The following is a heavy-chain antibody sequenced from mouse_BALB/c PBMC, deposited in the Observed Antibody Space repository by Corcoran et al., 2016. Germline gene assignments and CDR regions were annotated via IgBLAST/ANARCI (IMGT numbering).Heavy chain of an antibody. D-gene: IGHD2-10*01. V-gene: IGHV14-3*02. Sequence: EVQLQQSGAELVKPGASVKLSCTASGFNIKDTYMHWVKQRPEQGMGWIGRIDPANGNTKYDPKFQGKATITADTSSNTAYLQLSSRTSEDTAVYYCASPYYGAYLGQGTLVTVSA. CDR2: IDPANGNT. CDR3: ASPYYGAY. CDR1: GFNIKDTY. J-gene: IGHJ3*01.